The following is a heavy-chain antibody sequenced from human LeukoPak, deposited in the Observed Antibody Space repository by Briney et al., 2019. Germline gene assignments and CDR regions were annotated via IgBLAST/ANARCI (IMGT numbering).Heavy chain of an antibody. CDR1: GFTFSDYM. J-gene: IGHJ4*02. CDR2: ISSSSMYI. CDR3: ARSTLHRDLQGSSGSQSTMTFDS. V-gene: IGHV3-21*01. Sequence: PGGSLRLSCAVSGFTFSDYMFNWVRQAPGKGPEWVASISSSSMYIYYADSMRGRFTISRDNAKNSLYLQMNSLRAEDTAVYYCARSTLHRDLQGSSGSQSTMTFDSWGQGTLVTVSP. D-gene: IGHD3-22*01.